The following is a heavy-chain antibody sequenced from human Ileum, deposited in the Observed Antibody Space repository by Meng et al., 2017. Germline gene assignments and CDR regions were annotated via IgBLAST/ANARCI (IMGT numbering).Heavy chain of an antibody. CDR1: GFTVSYQY. CDR3: VGGFYFQY. J-gene: IGHJ1*01. Sequence: VQRAETGGGVVQRGGSLRLACAASGFTVSYQYMNWVRQAPGKGLEWVSVIDAGGGTNYADSVKGRFTISRDNSKNTLYLQMDSLRAEDTAVYYCVGGFYFQYWGQGTLVTVSS. CDR2: IDAGGGT. D-gene: IGHD3-3*01. V-gene: IGHV3-53*02.